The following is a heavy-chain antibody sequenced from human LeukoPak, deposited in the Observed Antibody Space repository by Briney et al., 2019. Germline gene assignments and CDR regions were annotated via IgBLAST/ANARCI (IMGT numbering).Heavy chain of an antibody. CDR2: INPSGAST. J-gene: IGHJ5*02. CDR3: ARALPHRRLMDTTMEQHWFDP. V-gene: IGHV1-46*01. Sequence: GASVKVSCKASGYIFTTYFMHWARQAPGQGLEWMGLINPSGASTMYAQKIQRRVTMTRDMSTSTVYMELSSLRSEDTAVYYCARALPHRRLMDTTMEQHWFDPWGQGTLVTVSS. CDR1: GYIFTTYF. D-gene: IGHD5-18*01.